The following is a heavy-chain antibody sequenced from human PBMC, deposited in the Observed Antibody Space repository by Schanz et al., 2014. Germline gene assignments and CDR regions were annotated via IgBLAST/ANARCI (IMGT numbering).Heavy chain of an antibody. CDR2: IQHDGSRT. V-gene: IGHV3-30*02. CDR1: GFTFSSYS. D-gene: IGHD2-21*01. Sequence: QVQLVESGGGVVQPGGSLRLSCAASGFTFSSYSMHWVRQAPGKGLEWVAFIQHDGSRTYYTDSLKGRVTISRDNSQNTVYVEMNSLRVEDTAVYYCARGKAYTAGTTMNWFDPWGQGTLVTVSS. J-gene: IGHJ5*02. CDR3: ARGKAYTAGTTMNWFDP.